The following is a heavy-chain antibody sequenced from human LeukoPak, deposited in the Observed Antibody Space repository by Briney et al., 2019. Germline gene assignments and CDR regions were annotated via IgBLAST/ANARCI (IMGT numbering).Heavy chain of an antibody. J-gene: IGHJ4*02. CDR1: GFTLSTAW. Sequence: PGGSLTLVCAVSGFTLSTAWMTWVREAPGKGLVWVGRIKSKIDGGIADYAAPVKGKFTMLRDDSKNTLYLPMNSLKTEDAAVYFCTTDPGGKYPDSWGQGTLVTVSS. CDR3: TTDPGGKYPDS. V-gene: IGHV3-15*01. CDR2: IKSKIDGGIA. D-gene: IGHD1-26*01.